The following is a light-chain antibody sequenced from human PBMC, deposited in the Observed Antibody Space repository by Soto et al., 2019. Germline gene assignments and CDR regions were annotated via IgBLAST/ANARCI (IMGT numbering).Light chain of an antibody. J-gene: IGLJ1*01. Sequence: QSALTQPASVSGSPGQSITISCTGTSSDVGRYNYVSWYQQHPGKAPKLMIYDVTNRPSGVSNRFSGSKSGNTASLTISGLQAEDEAVYYCSSYTSSYTDVFGTGTKLTVL. CDR1: SSDVGRYNY. V-gene: IGLV2-14*01. CDR2: DVT. CDR3: SSYTSSYTDV.